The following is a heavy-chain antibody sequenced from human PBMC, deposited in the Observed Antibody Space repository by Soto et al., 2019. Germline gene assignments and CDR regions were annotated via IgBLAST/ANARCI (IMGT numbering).Heavy chain of an antibody. CDR3: ALATTSWQTTYS. CDR2: LCPTGNF. CDR1: GGSVSGSHC. V-gene: IGHV4-4*02. D-gene: IGHD5-12*01. Sequence: QVQLQESGPGLVRPSETLSLTCAVSGGSVSGSHCWSWRRPSPERGLELIGELCPTGNFKYHPSFTRRSTIIVDTPQNHFTLHLNPVTAADTAVYYCALATTSWQTTYSWGQGTLATVSS. J-gene: IGHJ4*02.